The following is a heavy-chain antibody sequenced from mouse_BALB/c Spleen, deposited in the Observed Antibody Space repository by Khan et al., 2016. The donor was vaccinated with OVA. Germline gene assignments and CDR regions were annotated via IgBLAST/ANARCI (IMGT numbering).Heavy chain of an antibody. D-gene: IGHD1-1*01. J-gene: IGHJ1*01. CDR2: INPSNGGT. CDR1: GYTFTRYY. Sequence: QVQLQQPGTELVKPGASVKLSCKTSGYTFTRYYMYWVKQRPGQGLEWIGEINPSNGGTNFNEKFKSKATLTVDKLSRQAYMQLSSLTSEDSAFYYCTIKDYYGSSHRYFDVWGGGTTVTVSS. V-gene: IGHV1-53*01. CDR3: TIKDYYGSSHRYFDV.